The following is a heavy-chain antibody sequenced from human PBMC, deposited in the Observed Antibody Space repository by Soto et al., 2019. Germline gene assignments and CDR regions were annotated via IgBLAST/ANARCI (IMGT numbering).Heavy chain of an antibody. J-gene: IGHJ4*02. CDR2: IYSGGST. D-gene: IGHD6-19*01. CDR1: WFTFSRNY. Sequence: PWGSLRLACSASWFTFSRNYMSFVRHPPGKGLEWVSVIYSGGSTYYADSVKGRFTISRDNAKNSLYLQMNSLRAEDTALYYCAKDMSRGSLAGIVDYWGQGTLVTVSS. V-gene: IGHV3-53*05. CDR3: AKDMSRGSLAGIVDY.